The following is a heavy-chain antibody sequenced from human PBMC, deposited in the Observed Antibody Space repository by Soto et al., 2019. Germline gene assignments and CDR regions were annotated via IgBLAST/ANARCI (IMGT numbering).Heavy chain of an antibody. CDR3: TTDGFPQNTIFGVVIANPYYYYGMDV. V-gene: IGHV3-15*07. Sequence: GGSLRLSCAASGFTFSNAWMNWVRQAPGKGLEWVGRIKSKTDGGTTDYAAPVKGRFTISRDYSKNTLYLQMNSLKTEDTAVYYCTTDGFPQNTIFGVVIANPYYYYGMDVWGQGTTVTVSS. J-gene: IGHJ6*02. CDR1: GFTFSNAW. D-gene: IGHD3-3*01. CDR2: IKSKTDGGTT.